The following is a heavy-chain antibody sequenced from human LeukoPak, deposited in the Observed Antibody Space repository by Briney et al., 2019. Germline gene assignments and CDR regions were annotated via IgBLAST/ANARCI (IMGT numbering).Heavy chain of an antibody. V-gene: IGHV3-48*03. D-gene: IGHD6-13*01. Sequence: GGSLRLSCAASGFTFSSYEMNWVRQAPGKGLEWVSYLSSSGSTMYYADSVKGRFTISRDNAKNSLYLQMNSLRAEDTAVYYCAREDRAAAYFDYWGQGTLVTVSS. CDR1: GFTFSSYE. CDR3: AREDRAAAYFDY. J-gene: IGHJ4*02. CDR2: LSSSGSTM.